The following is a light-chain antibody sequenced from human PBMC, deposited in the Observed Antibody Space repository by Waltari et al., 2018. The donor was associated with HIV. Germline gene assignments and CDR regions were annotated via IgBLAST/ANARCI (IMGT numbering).Light chain of an antibody. V-gene: IGLV2-8*01. CDR1: SSDIGGYNY. CDR3: SSYAPTNNFYVL. J-gene: IGLJ2*01. CDR2: ELT. Sequence: QSALTQPPSASGSPGQSVTISCTRTSSDIGGYNYVSWYQQHPVKAPKLIMTELTKRPSGVPDRFSGSKSGNTASLTVSGLQAEDEAHYYCSSYAPTNNFYVLFGGGTALTVL.